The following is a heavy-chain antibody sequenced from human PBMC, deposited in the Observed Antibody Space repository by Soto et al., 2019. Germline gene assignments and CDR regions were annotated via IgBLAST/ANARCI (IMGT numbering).Heavy chain of an antibody. J-gene: IGHJ4*01. D-gene: IGHD1-7*01. Sequence: SETLSLTCTVSGGSISGYSWSWIRQSGGKGLEWIGRIYASGNIHFNPSLKSRVTMSVDTSKNQFSLNLMSVTAADTAVYYCARESGDNWSYEAHWGHGTQVTVSS. V-gene: IGHV4-4*07. CDR1: GGSISGYS. CDR2: IYASGNI. CDR3: ARESGDNWSYEAH.